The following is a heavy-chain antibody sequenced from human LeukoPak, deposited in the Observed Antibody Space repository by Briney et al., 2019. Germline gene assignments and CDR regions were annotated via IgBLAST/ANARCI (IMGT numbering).Heavy chain of an antibody. Sequence: GGSLRLSCAASGFTFTTYAVSWVRQAPGKGLEWVSGISGTGGSTFYADSVKGRFTISIDKSKNMLYLEMNSLRAEDTAVYYCAKTYSSSWYIFDYWGQGTLVTVSS. V-gene: IGHV3-23*01. CDR3: AKTYSSSWYIFDY. J-gene: IGHJ4*02. CDR2: ISGTGGST. CDR1: GFTFTTYA. D-gene: IGHD6-13*01.